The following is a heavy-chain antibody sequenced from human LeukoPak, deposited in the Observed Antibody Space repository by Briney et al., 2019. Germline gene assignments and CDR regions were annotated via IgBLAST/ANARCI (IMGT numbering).Heavy chain of an antibody. D-gene: IGHD5-24*01. Sequence: ASVKVSCKASGYTFTSYYMHWVRQAPGQGLEWMGIINPSGGSTSYAQKFQGRVTMTRDTPTSTVYMELSSLRSEDTAVYYCARGGHNERWLQFIVLNNGNDYWGQGTLVTVSS. J-gene: IGHJ4*02. CDR3: ARGGHNERWLQFIVLNNGNDY. CDR1: GYTFTSYY. CDR2: INPSGGST. V-gene: IGHV1-46*01.